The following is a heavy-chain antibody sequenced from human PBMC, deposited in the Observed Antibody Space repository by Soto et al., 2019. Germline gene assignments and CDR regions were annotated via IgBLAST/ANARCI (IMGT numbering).Heavy chain of an antibody. CDR3: AKEKRYYPFDY. J-gene: IGHJ4*02. CDR1: GYTFTSYG. D-gene: IGHD3-10*01. V-gene: IGHV1-3*01. CDR2: INAANGDT. Sequence: GASVKVSCKASGYTFTSYGIHWVRQAPGQRLEWMGWINAANGDTKYSPKFQGRVTITKNTLYLQMNSLRAEDTAVYYCAKEKRYYPFDYWGQGTLVTVSS.